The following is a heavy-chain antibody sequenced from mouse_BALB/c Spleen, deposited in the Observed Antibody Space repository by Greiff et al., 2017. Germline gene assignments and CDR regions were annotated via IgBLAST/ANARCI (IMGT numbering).Heavy chain of an antibody. J-gene: IGHJ3*01. CDR3: VSHYYCSKAY. V-gene: IGHV2-6-4*01. Sequence: QVQLQESGPGLVPPSQSLSITCTVSGFSLSSYSVHWVRQPPGKGLEWLGMIWGGGSTDYNSALKSRLSISKDNSKNQVFFKMNSLQTDVTAMYYWVSHYYCSKAYWGQGTLVTGSA. D-gene: IGHD1-1*01. CDR2: IWGGGST. CDR1: GFSLSSYS.